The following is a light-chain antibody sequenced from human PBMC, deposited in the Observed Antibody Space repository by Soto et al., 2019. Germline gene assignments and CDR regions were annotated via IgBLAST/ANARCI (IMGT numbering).Light chain of an antibody. CDR1: QGIRNF. CDR3: QNYSSVPV. J-gene: IGKJ3*01. Sequence: DIQMTQSPTSLSASVGDRVTITCRARQGIRNFVAWYQQKPGKAPKLLIYAASTLQSGVPSRFSGSGSGTDFTLTLNSLQPEDVATYSCQNYSSVPVFGPGTKVEIK. CDR2: AAS. V-gene: IGKV1-27*01.